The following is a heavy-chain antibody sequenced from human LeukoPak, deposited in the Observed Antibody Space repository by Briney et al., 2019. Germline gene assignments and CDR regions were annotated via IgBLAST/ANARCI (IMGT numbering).Heavy chain of an antibody. V-gene: IGHV3-48*03. CDR3: ARQQLQLWYD. D-gene: IGHD5-18*01. Sequence: GGSLRLSCAASGFTFSSYEMSWVRQAPGKGLEWVSYISSSAGTTYYADSVKGRFTISRDNAKNSLYLQMNSLRAEDTAVYYCARQQLQLWYDWGQGTLVTVSS. CDR2: ISSSAGTT. CDR1: GFTFSSYE. J-gene: IGHJ4*02.